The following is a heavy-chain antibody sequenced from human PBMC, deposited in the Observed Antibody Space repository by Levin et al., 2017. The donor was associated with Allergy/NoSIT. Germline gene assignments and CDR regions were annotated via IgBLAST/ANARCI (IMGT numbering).Heavy chain of an antibody. V-gene: IGHV5-51*01. J-gene: IGHJ4*02. CDR2: IFSGDSDT. CDR3: ARRETGVGPFDY. D-gene: IGHD7-27*01. Sequence: PGESLKISCKASGYSFSSYWIGWVRQMPGKGLEWMGNIFSGDSDTRYSPSFQGQVTISADKSITTAYLQWSRLKASDTAMYYCARRETGVGPFDYWGQGTLVTVSS. CDR1: GYSFSSYW.